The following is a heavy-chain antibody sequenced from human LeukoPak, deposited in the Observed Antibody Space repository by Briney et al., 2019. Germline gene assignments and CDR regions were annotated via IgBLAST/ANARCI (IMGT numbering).Heavy chain of an antibody. V-gene: IGHV4-31*03. CDR3: ARENGDPSPYFDY. CDR2: IYYSGST. Sequence: SETLSLTCTVSGGSISSGGYYWSWLRQHPGKGLEWIGYIYYSGSTYYNPSLKSRVTISVDTTKNQFSLKLSSVTAADTAVYYCARENGDPSPYFDYWGQGTLVTVSS. J-gene: IGHJ4*02. D-gene: IGHD4-17*01. CDR1: GGSISSGGYY.